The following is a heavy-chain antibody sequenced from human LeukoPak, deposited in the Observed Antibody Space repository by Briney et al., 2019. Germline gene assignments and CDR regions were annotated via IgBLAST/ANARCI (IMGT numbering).Heavy chain of an antibody. CDR3: ARVSISWLYIWFDP. Sequence: PGGSLRLSCAASGFTFSSYWMIWVRQAPGKGLEWVANIMQDGSEKYYVDSVKGRFTISRDNAKNSLYLQMNSLRAEDTAVYYCARVSISWLYIWFDPWGQGTLVTVSS. J-gene: IGHJ5*02. V-gene: IGHV3-7*01. CDR2: IMQDGSEK. CDR1: GFTFSSYW. D-gene: IGHD6-13*01.